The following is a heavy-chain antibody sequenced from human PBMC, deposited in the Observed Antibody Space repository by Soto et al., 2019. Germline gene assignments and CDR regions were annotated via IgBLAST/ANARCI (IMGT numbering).Heavy chain of an antibody. D-gene: IGHD6-19*01. Sequence: PSGTLSLTCTVSGGSISISIYYWSWIRQPPGKGLEWIGYIYYSGSTNYNPSLKSRVTISVDTSKNQFSLKLSSVTAADTAVYYCARHMGYSSGRAVYYYYYYMDVWGKGTTVTVSS. CDR2: IYYSGST. V-gene: IGHV4-61*05. J-gene: IGHJ6*03. CDR3: ARHMGYSSGRAVYYYYYYMDV. CDR1: GGSISISIYY.